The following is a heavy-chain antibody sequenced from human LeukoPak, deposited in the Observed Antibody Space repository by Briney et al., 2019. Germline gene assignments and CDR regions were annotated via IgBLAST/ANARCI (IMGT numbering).Heavy chain of an antibody. CDR1: GGSFSGYY. J-gene: IGHJ4*02. V-gene: IGHV4-34*01. D-gene: IGHD7-27*01. CDR3: ARHGDYCFDS. CDR2: INHSGST. Sequence: SETLSLTCAVYGGSFSGYYWSWIRQPPGKGLEWIGEINHSGSTNYNPSLKSRVTISVDTSKNQFSLKLSSVTAADTAVYYCARHGDYCFDSWGQGTLVTVSS.